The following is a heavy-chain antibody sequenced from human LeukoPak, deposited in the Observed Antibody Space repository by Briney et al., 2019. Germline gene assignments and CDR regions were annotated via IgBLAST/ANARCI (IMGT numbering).Heavy chain of an antibody. J-gene: IGHJ6*03. Sequence: GGSLRLSCAASGGTFSSYGMHWVRQAPGKGLEWVAFIRYDGSNKYYADSVKGRFTISRDNSKNTLYLQMNSLRAEDTAVYYCAKPTFDYYYMDVWGKGTTVTVSS. CDR2: IRYDGSNK. D-gene: IGHD2/OR15-2a*01. CDR1: GGTFSSYG. V-gene: IGHV3-30*02. CDR3: AKPTFDYYYMDV.